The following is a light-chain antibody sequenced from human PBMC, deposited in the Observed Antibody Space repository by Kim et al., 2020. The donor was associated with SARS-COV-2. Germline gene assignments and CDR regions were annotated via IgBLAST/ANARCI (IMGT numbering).Light chain of an antibody. CDR3: SSYTSASTLV. V-gene: IGLV2-14*03. Sequence: QSSLTQPASVSGSPGQSITVSCTGTSSDIGGPNYASWYQQLPGKAPKLILYDVTKRPSGVSDRFSGSKSGNTASLTISGLQPDDEADYYCSSYTSASTLVCGTGTKVTVL. CDR1: SSDIGGPNY. J-gene: IGLJ1*01. CDR2: DVT.